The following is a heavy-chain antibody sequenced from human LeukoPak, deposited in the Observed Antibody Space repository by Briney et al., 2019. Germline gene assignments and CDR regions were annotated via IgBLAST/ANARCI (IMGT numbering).Heavy chain of an antibody. D-gene: IGHD2-2*01. CDR1: GFTFSNYA. CDR3: AKSSDGSTSFDQ. CDR2: ISDSGGTT. J-gene: IGHJ4*02. V-gene: IGHV3-23*01. Sequence: PGGSLRLSCAASGFTFSNYAMSWVRQAPGKGLEWVSGISDSGGTTYYVDSVKGRSTISRDNSKNTLYLQINSLRAEDMALYYCAKSSDGSTSFDQWGQGTLVTVSS.